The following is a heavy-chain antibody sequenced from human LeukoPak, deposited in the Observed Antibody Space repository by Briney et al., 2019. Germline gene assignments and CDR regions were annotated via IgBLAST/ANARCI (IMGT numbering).Heavy chain of an antibody. CDR3: ARARDDYYDSSEDY. V-gene: IGHV4-61*02. CDR1: GGSISSGSYY. J-gene: IGHJ4*02. CDR2: IYTSGST. Sequence: SETLCLTCTVSGGSISSGSYYWSWIRQPAGKGLEWIGRIYTSGSTNYNPSLKSRVIISVDTSKNQFSLKLSSVTAADTAVYYCARARDDYYDSSEDYWGQGTLVTVSS. D-gene: IGHD3-22*01.